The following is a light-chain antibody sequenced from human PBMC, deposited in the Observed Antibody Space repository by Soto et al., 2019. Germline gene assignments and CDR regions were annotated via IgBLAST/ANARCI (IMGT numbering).Light chain of an antibody. J-gene: IGKJ2*01. Sequence: EIVLTQSPATLPLSPGERATLSCRASQSVRSHLAWYQQKPGQAPRLLIYDASNRATGIPARFSGSGSGTDFTLTISSLEPEDFAFYYCQQRDNWPYTSGHRTTLQTK. CDR2: DAS. CDR3: QQRDNWPYT. V-gene: IGKV3-11*01. CDR1: QSVRSH.